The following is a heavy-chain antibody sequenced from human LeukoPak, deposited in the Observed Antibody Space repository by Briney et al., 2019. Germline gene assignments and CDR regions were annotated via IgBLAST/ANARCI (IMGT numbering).Heavy chain of an antibody. CDR3: ARASRNSTNWFDP. Sequence: GASVKVSCKASGYIFTGYYMHWVRQAPGQGLEWMGWINPYNGDTSYVPKLQGRVTMTTDTSTTTAYMELRSLTSDDTAVYYCARASRNSTNWFDPWGQGTLVSVSS. CDR2: INPYNGDT. V-gene: IGHV1-18*04. CDR1: GYIFTGYY. J-gene: IGHJ5*02.